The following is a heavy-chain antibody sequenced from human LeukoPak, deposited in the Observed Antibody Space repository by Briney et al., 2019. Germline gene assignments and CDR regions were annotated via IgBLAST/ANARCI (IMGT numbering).Heavy chain of an antibody. CDR2: IYYSGST. V-gene: IGHV4-59*01. D-gene: IGHD3-9*01. Sequence: SETLSLTCTVSGGSISTYYWSWIRQPPGKGLEWIGYIYYSGSTNYNPSLKSRVTLSMDTSKNQFSLRLSSVTAADTAVYYCARGALRYFDWLKKDYYYMDVWGKGTTVTISS. CDR3: ARGALRYFDWLKKDYYYMDV. CDR1: GGSISTYY. J-gene: IGHJ6*03.